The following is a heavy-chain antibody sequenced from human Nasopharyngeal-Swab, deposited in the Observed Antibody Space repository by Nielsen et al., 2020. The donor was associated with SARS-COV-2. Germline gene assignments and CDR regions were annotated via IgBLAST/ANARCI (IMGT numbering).Heavy chain of an antibody. CDR1: GYSFTSYW. Sequence: GESLKISCTASGYSFTSYWIAWVRQTPGKGLEWIATIYPRDSATSYAPSFQGQVTISRDKSISTAYLQLNSLKASDTAMYYCVRPEGVTTSFKYYFQYGMDVWGQGTMVTVPS. D-gene: IGHD4-11*01. CDR2: IYPRDSAT. J-gene: IGHJ6*02. V-gene: IGHV5-51*01. CDR3: VRPEGVTTSFKYYFQYGMDV.